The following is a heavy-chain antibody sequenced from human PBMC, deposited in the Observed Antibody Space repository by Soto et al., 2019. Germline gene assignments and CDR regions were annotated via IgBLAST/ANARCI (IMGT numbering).Heavy chain of an antibody. CDR1: GGSISSYY. V-gene: IGHV4-59*08. J-gene: IGHJ6*03. D-gene: IGHD2-2*01. CDR3: ARHFCSSTSCYADYYYYMDV. CDR2: IYYSGST. Sequence: SETLSLTCTVSGGSISSYYWSWIRQPPGKGLEWIGYIYYSGSTNYNPSLKSRVTISVDTSKNQFSLKLSSVTAADTAVYYCARHFCSSTSCYADYYYYMDVWGKGTTVTVSS.